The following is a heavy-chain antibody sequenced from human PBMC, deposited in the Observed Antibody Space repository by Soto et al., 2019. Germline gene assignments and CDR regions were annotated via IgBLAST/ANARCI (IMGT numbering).Heavy chain of an antibody. CDR1: GYSFTSYW. V-gene: IGHV5-51*01. CDR2: IYPGDSDT. J-gene: IGHJ3*02. CDR3: ARPRAAAGTGLAFDI. D-gene: IGHD6-13*01. Sequence: GESLKISCKGSGYSFTSYWIGWVRQMPGKGLEWMGIIYPGDSDTRYSPSFQGQVTISADKSISTAYLQWSSLKASDTAMYYCARPRAAAGTGLAFDIWGKGKMVTVSS.